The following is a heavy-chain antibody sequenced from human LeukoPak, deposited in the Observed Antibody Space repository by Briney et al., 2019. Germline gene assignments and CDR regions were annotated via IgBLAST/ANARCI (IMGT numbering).Heavy chain of an antibody. D-gene: IGHD1-26*01. V-gene: IGHV3-21*01. J-gene: IGHJ2*01. CDR1: GFTFSGYS. CDR2: ISSSGNYM. CDR3: AREGEYSGSYRRYFDL. Sequence: GGSLRLSCAASGFTFSGYSMSWVRQAPGKGLEWVSSISSSGNYMYYADSVKGRFTISRDNAKNSLFLQMNSLRAEDTAVYYCAREGEYSGSYRRYFDLWGRGTLVTVSS.